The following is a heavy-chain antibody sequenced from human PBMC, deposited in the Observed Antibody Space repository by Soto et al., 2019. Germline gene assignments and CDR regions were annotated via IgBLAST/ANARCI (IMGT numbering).Heavy chain of an antibody. Sequence: QVQLLQSGAEVKTPGATVKVSCKTSGYIFTNYYMHWVRQAPGQGLEWMGRLTPSDGGTVYAPKFQDRNTLTRDTSTAAVYLELSSLRFDDTALYWCAGAPGFTPSGDLDYWGQGTLVTVSS. CDR2: LTPSDGGT. V-gene: IGHV1-46*01. CDR1: GYIFTNYY. CDR3: AGAPGFTPSGDLDY. J-gene: IGHJ4*02. D-gene: IGHD2-15*01.